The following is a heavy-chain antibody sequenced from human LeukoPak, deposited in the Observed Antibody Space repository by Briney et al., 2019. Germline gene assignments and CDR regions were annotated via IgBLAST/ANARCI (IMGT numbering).Heavy chain of an antibody. Sequence: PSETLSLTCAVHGYSLTNHYLIWIRQPPGKGLEWIAEVLHTGSTNFNPSFKSRVTVSVDTSKNQFFLNLNSVTAADTAVYYCARGQAAVHTWGRGILVTVSS. CDR1: GYSLTNHY. J-gene: IGHJ5*02. CDR2: VLHTGST. CDR3: ARGQAAVHT. D-gene: IGHD6-13*01. V-gene: IGHV4-34*12.